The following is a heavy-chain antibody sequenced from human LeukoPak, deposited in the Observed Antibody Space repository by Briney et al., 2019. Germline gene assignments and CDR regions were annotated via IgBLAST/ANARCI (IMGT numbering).Heavy chain of an antibody. CDR1: GFTFSSYE. CDR2: IHSGGTVI. V-gene: IGHV3-48*03. J-gene: IGHJ5*01. Sequence: PGGSLRLSCAASGFTFSSYEMNWVRQAPGKGLKWVSYIHSGGTVIHYADSVKGRFTISRDNAKTSLYLKMNSLRAEDTAVYYCARESPDWFDSWGQGTLVTVSS. CDR3: ARESPDWFDS.